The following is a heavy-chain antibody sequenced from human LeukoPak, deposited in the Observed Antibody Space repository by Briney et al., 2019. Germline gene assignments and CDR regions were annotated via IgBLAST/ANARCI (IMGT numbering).Heavy chain of an antibody. J-gene: IGHJ4*02. CDR1: VYTFTGYY. D-gene: IGHD5-18*01. CDR3: ARGRRIQLGYFGY. V-gene: IGHV1-8*02. Sequence: ASVKVSCKASVYTFTGYYMHWVRQATGQGLAWMGWMNPNSGNTGYAQKFEGRVTMTRNTTISTAYMELSSLRSEDTAVYYCARGRRIQLGYFGYWGQGTLVTVSS. CDR2: MNPNSGNT.